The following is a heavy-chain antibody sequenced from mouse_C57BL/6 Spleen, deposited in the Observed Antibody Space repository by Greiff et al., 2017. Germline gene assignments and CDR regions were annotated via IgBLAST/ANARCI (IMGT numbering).Heavy chain of an antibody. V-gene: IGHV3-6*01. J-gene: IGHJ4*01. CDR3: ARALPLYAMDY. D-gene: IGHD2-10*01. CDR1: GYSITSGYY. Sequence: ESGPGLVKPSQSLSLTCSVTGYSITSGYYWNWIRQFPGNKLEWMGYISYDGSNNYNPSLKNRISITRDTSQNQVFLKLNSVTTEDTATYYCARALPLYAMDYWGQGTSVTVSS. CDR2: ISYDGSN.